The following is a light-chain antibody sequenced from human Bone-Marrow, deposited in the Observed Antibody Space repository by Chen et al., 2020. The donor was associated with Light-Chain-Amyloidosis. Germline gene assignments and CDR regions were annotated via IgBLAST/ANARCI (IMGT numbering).Light chain of an antibody. CDR2: AAS. J-gene: IGKJ4*01. CDR1: QSISSY. Sequence: DIQLTQSPSSLSASVGDRVTITCRASQSISSYLNWYQQKPGKAPKLLIYAASSLQSGVPSRFSGSGSGTDFTLTISSLQPEDFATYYCQQSYSTPQPTVGGGTKVEIK. CDR3: QQSYSTPQPT. V-gene: IGKV1-39*01.